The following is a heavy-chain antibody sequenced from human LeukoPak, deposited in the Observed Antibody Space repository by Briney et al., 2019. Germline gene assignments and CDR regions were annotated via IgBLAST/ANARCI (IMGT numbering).Heavy chain of an antibody. D-gene: IGHD3-3*01. V-gene: IGHV3-23*01. Sequence: GGSLRLSCAASGFTFSSYAMSWVRQAPGKGLEWVSAISGSGGSTHYADSVKGRFTISRDNSKNTLYLQMNSLRAEDTAVYYCAKAQNLEWLLPNYYFDYWGQGTLVTVSS. J-gene: IGHJ4*02. CDR3: AKAQNLEWLLPNYYFDY. CDR1: GFTFSSYA. CDR2: ISGSGGST.